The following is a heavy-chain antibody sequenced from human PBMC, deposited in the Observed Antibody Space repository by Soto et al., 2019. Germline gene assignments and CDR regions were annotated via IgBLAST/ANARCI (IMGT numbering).Heavy chain of an antibody. D-gene: IGHD3-10*01. CDR3: ARDKYYGSGSYSYYYYGMDV. CDR2: INPSGGST. CDR1: GYTFTSYY. V-gene: IGHV1-46*01. Sequence: ASVKVSCKASGYTFTSYYMHWVRQAPGQGLEWMGIINPSGGSTSYAQKFRGRVTMTRDTSTSTVYMELSSLRSEDTAVYYCARDKYYGSGSYSYYYYGMDVWGQGTTVTVSS. J-gene: IGHJ6*02.